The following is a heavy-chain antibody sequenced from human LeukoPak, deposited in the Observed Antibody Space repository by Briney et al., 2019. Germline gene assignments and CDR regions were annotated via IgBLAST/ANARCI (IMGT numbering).Heavy chain of an antibody. D-gene: IGHD3-3*01. CDR1: GGSISSYY. CDR3: AMGGLDFCSQYILFDP. J-gene: IGHJ5*02. Sequence: SAALPLTCCVVGGSISSYYWCWSRQPPRPGLEWLGYIYYSGSTSYTPSLKSRDTIFVDSYKNPFSQKLRTVTAAATAVYSCAMGGLDFCSQYILFDPWGQGTLVTVSS. V-gene: IGHV4-59*01. CDR2: IYYSGST.